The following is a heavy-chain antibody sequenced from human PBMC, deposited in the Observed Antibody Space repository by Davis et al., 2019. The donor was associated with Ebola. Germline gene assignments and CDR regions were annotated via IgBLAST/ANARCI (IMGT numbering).Heavy chain of an antibody. D-gene: IGHD3-16*01. V-gene: IGHV4-34*01. CDR3: ATTLGD. J-gene: IGHJ4*02. CDR2: LNHSGST. CDR1: GDSISSYY. Sequence: MPSETLSLTCTVSGDSISSYYWSWIRQPPGKGLEWIGELNHSGSTNYNPSLKSRVTISVDTSKNQFSLKLSSVTAADTAVYYCATTLGDWGQGTLVTVSS.